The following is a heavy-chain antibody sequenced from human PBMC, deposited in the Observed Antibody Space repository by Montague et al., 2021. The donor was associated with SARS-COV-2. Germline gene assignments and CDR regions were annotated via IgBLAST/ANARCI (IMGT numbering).Heavy chain of an antibody. CDR1: GGSITGYY. Sequence: SETLSLTCTVSGGSITGYYWSWLRRSPGKGLEWIAYIYDGGAVNXNPSLGSRVTISTDTSKNQLSLKVNSVTAADTAVYYCVRDHPYGGPRGAYDIWGQGKGVTVLS. V-gene: IGHV4-59*01. CDR2: IYDGGAV. J-gene: IGHJ3*02. D-gene: IGHD4-23*01. CDR3: VRDHPYGGPRGAYDI.